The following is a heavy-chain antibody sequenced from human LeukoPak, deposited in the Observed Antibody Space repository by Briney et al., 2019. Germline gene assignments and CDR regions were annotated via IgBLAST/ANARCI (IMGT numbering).Heavy chain of an antibody. CDR1: GGSISSGDYY. J-gene: IGHJ4*02. D-gene: IGHD2-2*02. Sequence: PSETLSLTCTVSGGSISSGDYYWSWIRQPPGKGLEWIGYIYYSGSTYYNPSLKSRVTISVDTSKNQFSLKLSSVTAADTAVYYCAGGFLVVVPAAIRADHPIDYWGQGTLVTVSS. V-gene: IGHV4-30-4*08. CDR2: IYYSGST. CDR3: AGGFLVVVPAAIRADHPIDY.